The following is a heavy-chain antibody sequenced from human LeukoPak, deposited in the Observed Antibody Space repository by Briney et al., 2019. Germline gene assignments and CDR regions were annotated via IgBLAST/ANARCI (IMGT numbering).Heavy chain of an antibody. CDR2: IYSGGST. D-gene: IGHD2-21*02. CDR1: GFTVSSNY. CDR3: ASQPHIVVVTASPFDY. V-gene: IGHV3-66*04. J-gene: IGHJ4*02. Sequence: PGGSLRLSCAASGFTVSSNYMSWVRQAPGKGLEWVSVIYSGGSTYYADSVKGRFTISRDNSKNTLYLQMNSLRAEDTAVYYCASQPHIVVVTASPFDYWGQGTLVTVSS.